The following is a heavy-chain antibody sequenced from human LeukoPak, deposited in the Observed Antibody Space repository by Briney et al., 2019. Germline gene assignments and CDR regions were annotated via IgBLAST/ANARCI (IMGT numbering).Heavy chain of an antibody. J-gene: IGHJ4*02. D-gene: IGHD2-15*01. CDR2: IGDTGNT. V-gene: IGHV3-23*01. CDR3: AKAPVTTCRGAFCYPFDY. CDR1: GFTLSSYA. Sequence: GGSLRLSCAASGFTLSSYAMSWVRQAPGKGLEWVSDIGDTGNTYHADSVKGRFTISRDSSKNTLFLQMNRLRPEDAAVYYCAKAPVTTCRGAFCYPFDYWGLGTLVTVSS.